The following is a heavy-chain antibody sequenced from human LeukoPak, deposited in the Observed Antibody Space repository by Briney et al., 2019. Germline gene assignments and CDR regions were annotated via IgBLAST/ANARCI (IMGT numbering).Heavy chain of an antibody. Sequence: GGSLRLSCAASGFTFSDYYMNWIRQAPGKALEWVSYVSSGSSTIYYADSVKGRFTVSRDNGKRSLYLQMNSLRAEDTAVYYCAELGITMIGGVWGKGTTVTISS. D-gene: IGHD3-10*02. J-gene: IGHJ6*04. CDR2: VSSGSSTI. CDR3: AELGITMIGGV. CDR1: GFTFSDYY. V-gene: IGHV3-11*04.